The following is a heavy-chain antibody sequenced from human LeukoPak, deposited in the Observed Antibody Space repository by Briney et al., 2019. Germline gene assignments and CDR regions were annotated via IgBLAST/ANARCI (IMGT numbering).Heavy chain of an antibody. CDR1: GYTCTGYY. J-gene: IGHJ4*02. V-gene: IGHV1-2*02. CDR2: INPNNGGT. Sequence: RASVKVSCKASGYTCTGYYMNWVRQAPGPVPVWLGWINPNNGGTNHVQKFQDRVTMTRDTSISTAYMEVSRLRSDDTAVYYCARARSDWYFDYWGQGTLVTVSS. CDR3: ARARSDWYFDY. D-gene: IGHD2-21*02.